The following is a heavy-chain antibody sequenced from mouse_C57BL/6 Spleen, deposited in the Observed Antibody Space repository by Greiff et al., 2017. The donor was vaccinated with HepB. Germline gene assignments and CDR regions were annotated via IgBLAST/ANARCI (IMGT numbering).Heavy chain of an antibody. Sequence: VKLMDSGPELVKPGASVKLSCKASGYTFTSYDINWVKQRPGQGLEWIGWIYPRDGSTKYNEKFKGKATLTVDTSSSTAYMELHSLTSEDSAVYFCARDSIWYFDVWGTGTTVTVSS. J-gene: IGHJ1*03. CDR2: IYPRDGST. D-gene: IGHD2-10*02. CDR3: ARDSIWYFDV. V-gene: IGHV1-85*01. CDR1: GYTFTSYD.